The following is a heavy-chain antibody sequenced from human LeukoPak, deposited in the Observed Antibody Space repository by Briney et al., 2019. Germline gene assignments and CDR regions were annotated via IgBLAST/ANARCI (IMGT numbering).Heavy chain of an antibody. CDR3: MWGYDSSAHGGMDV. Sequence: GGSLKLSCAASGFTFSGSAMHWVRQASGKGLEWVGRIRSKANSYATAYAASVKGRFTISRDDSKNTAYLQMNSLKTEDTAVYYCMWGYDSSAHGGMDVWGQGTTVTVSS. V-gene: IGHV3-73*01. CDR1: GFTFSGSA. CDR2: IRSKANSYAT. J-gene: IGHJ6*02. D-gene: IGHD3-22*01.